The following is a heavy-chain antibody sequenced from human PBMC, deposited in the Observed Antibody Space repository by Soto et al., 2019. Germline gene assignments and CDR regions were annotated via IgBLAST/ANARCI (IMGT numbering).Heavy chain of an antibody. D-gene: IGHD6-13*01. CDR1: GFTFISYA. CDR2: ISGSGGST. CDR3: AKDRGIAAGPAQKRFDP. Sequence: LGGSLRLSCAASGFTFISYAMSWVRQAPGKGLEWVSAISGSGGSTYYADSVKGRFTISRDNSKNTLYLQMNSLRAEDTAVYYCAKDRGIAAGPAQKRFDPWGQGTLVTSPQ. V-gene: IGHV3-23*01. J-gene: IGHJ5*02.